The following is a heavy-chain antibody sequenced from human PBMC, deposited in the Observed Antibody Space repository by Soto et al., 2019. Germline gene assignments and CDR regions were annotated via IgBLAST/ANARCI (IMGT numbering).Heavy chain of an antibody. CDR2: IYTSGST. V-gene: IGHV4-4*07. Sequence: SETLSLTCTVSGGSISSYYWSWIRQPAGKGLEWIGRIYTSGSTNYNPSLKSRVTMSVDTSKNQFSLKLSSVTAADAAVYYCARVSDSSGYYLYFDYWGQGTLVTVSS. CDR1: GGSISSYY. J-gene: IGHJ4*02. CDR3: ARVSDSSGYYLYFDY. D-gene: IGHD3-22*01.